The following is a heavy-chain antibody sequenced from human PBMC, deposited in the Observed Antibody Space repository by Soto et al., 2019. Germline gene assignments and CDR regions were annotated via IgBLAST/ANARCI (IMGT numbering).Heavy chain of an antibody. J-gene: IGHJ4*02. CDR2: ISYDGSNK. D-gene: IGHD3-22*01. CDR3: ARGQAKVMIVVACFDY. CDR1: GFTFSSYA. V-gene: IGHV3-30-3*01. Sequence: VQLLESGGGVVQPGRSLRLSCAASGFTFSSYAMHWVRQAPGKGLEWVAVISYDGSNKYYADSVKGRFTISRDNSKNTLYLQMNSLRAEDTAVYYCARGQAKVMIVVACFDYWGQGTLVTVSS.